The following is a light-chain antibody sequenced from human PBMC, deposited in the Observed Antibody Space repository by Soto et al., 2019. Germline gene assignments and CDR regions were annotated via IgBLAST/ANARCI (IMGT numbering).Light chain of an antibody. CDR1: SSNIGAGYD. CDR2: GNS. CDR3: QSYGSSLSGYVV. J-gene: IGLJ2*01. Sequence: QSVLTQPPSVSGAPGQRVTISCTESSSNIGAGYDVHWYQQLPGTAPKLLIYGNSNRPSGVPDRFSGSKSGTSASLAITGLQAEDEADYYCQSYGSSLSGYVVFGGGTKLTVL. V-gene: IGLV1-40*01.